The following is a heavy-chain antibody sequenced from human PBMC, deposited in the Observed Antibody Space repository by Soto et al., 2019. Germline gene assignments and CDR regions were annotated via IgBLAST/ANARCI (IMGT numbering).Heavy chain of an antibody. CDR2: ISGTGTNI. J-gene: IGHJ5*02. V-gene: IGHV3-48*03. CDR3: ARDPGASWFDA. CDR1: GFTFSTFE. Sequence: GGSLRLSCAASGFTFSTFEMNWVRQAPGKGLEWVSYISGTGTNIFYADSVKGRFTISRDNAKNSLYLQMNSLRVEDTAVYFCARDPGASWFDAWGQGTLVTVSS.